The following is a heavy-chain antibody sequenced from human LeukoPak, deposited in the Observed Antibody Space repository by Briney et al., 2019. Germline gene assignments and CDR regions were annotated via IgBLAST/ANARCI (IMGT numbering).Heavy chain of an antibody. CDR2: INPNSGGT. CDR3: ARAHLVATIASNWFDP. V-gene: IGHV1-2*02. D-gene: IGHD5-12*01. Sequence: ASVKVTCKASGYTFTGYYMHWVRQAPGQGLEWMGWINPNSGGTNYAQKFQGRVTMTRDTSISTAYMELSRLRSDDTAVYYCARAHLVATIASNWFDPWGQGTLATVSS. CDR1: GYTFTGYY. J-gene: IGHJ5*02.